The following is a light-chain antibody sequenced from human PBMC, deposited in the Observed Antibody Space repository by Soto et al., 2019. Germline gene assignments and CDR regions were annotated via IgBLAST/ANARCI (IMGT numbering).Light chain of an antibody. CDR2: KAS. CDR3: QQYNNYSWT. CDR1: QSISTW. Sequence: DIQMTQAPSTLSASVGDRVTITCRASQSISTWLAWYQQKPEKAPKLLIYKASSLESGVPSRFSGSGSGTEFTLTISSLQPDDFATYYCQQYNNYSWTFGQGTKVEIK. J-gene: IGKJ1*01. V-gene: IGKV1-5*03.